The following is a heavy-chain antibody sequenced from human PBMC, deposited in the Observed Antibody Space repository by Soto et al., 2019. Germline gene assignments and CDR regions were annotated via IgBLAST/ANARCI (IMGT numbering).Heavy chain of an antibody. CDR2: ISAYNGNT. J-gene: IGHJ6*03. V-gene: IGHV1-18*01. D-gene: IGHD2-21*01. CDR1: GYTFTSYG. CDR3: ARCGGDCQYYYYYYMDV. Sequence: QVPLVQSGAEVKKPGASVKVSCKASGYTFTSYGISWVRQAPGQGLEWMGWISAYNGNTNYAQKLQGRDTMTTDTSTSTAYMELRSLRSDDTAVYYCARCGGDCQYYYYYYMDVWGKGTTVTVSS.